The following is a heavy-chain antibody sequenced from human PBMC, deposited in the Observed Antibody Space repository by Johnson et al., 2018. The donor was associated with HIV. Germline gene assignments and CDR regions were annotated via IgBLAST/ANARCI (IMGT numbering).Heavy chain of an antibody. J-gene: IGHJ3*02. CDR1: GFTVSSNY. CDR2: IYSGGST. Sequence: VQLVESGGGLIQPGGSLRLSCAASGFTVSSNYMSWVRQAPGKGLEWVSVIYSGGSTYYADSVKGRFTISRDNSKNTLYLQMNSLRAEDTAVYYCARVQFLPPNAFDIWGQWTMVTVSS. D-gene: IGHD2/OR15-2a*01. V-gene: IGHV3-53*01. CDR3: ARVQFLPPNAFDI.